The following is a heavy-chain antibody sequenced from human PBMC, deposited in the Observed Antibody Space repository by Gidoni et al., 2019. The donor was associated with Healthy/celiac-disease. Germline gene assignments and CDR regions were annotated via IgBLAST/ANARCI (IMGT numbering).Heavy chain of an antibody. CDR3: ARGFWSGGVPIYFDY. CDR2: INHSGST. CDR1: GGSFSGYY. V-gene: IGHV4-34*01. J-gene: IGHJ4*02. D-gene: IGHD3-16*01. Sequence: QVQLQQWGAGLLKPSATLSLTCAVYGGSFSGYYWSWIRKPPGKGLEWIGEINHSGSTNYNPYLKSRVTISVDTSKNQFSLKLSSVTAADTAVYYCARGFWSGGVPIYFDYWGQGTLVTVSS.